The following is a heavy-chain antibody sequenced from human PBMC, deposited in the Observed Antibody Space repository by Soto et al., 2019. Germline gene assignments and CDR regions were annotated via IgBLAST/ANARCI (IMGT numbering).Heavy chain of an antibody. Sequence: DSVKVSCKASGYTLTSYYMQWVRPAPGQGLELMGMINPTSDYTNYAQKFQGRVTLTSDTSASTVYMELSSLTSEDTAVYYCARDRVKDTALGPLSDYYVMDVWGQGTTVTVSS. V-gene: IGHV1-46*01. D-gene: IGHD5-18*01. J-gene: IGHJ6*02. CDR1: GYTLTSYY. CDR2: INPTSDYT. CDR3: ARDRVKDTALGPLSDYYVMDV.